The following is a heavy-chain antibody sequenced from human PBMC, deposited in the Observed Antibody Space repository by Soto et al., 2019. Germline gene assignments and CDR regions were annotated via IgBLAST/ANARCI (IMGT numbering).Heavy chain of an antibody. V-gene: IGHV4-4*02. CDR1: GGSISSSNW. J-gene: IGHJ6*02. CDR3: ARDPPGYYYGMDV. CDR2: IYHSGST. Sequence: SETLSLTCAVSGGSISSSNWWSWVRQPPGKGLEWIGEIYHSGSTIYNPSLKSRITIYPGTSKNQFSLQLNSVTPEDTAVYYCARDPPGYYYGMDVWAQGTTVTVSS.